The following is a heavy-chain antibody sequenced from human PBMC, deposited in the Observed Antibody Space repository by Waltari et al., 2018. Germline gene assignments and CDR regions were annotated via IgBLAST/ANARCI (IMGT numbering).Heavy chain of an antibody. V-gene: IGHV3-23*01. CDR2: IKANSDTT. Sequence: EEQLLESGGGLGQPGGSLRLSCAASGLTFSNYAMSWVRQAPGKGLEGVSGIKANSDTTSYADSVKGRFAISRDNSKNTMSLQMNSLRGEDTAVYYCAKGPWTTSYDSSASFDYWGQGTLVTVSS. CDR1: GLTFSNYA. J-gene: IGHJ4*02. CDR3: AKGPWTTSYDSSASFDY. D-gene: IGHD3-22*01.